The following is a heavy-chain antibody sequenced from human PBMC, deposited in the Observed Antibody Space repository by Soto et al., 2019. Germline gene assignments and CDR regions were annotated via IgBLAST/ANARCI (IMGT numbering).Heavy chain of an antibody. CDR2: SRNRVNTFST. CDR1: EFSFSDQY. Sequence: PGVCLRLSCIVSAVSEFSFSDQYMNWVRQAPGKGLEWVGRSRNRVNTFSTAYAASVQGRFTISRDESKNTVYLQMHSLQTADTGVYYCSRVDPSTKSHDSWGQGTLVTVXA. D-gene: IGHD2-8*01. V-gene: IGHV3-72*01. J-gene: IGHJ4*02. CDR3: SRVDPSTKSHDS.